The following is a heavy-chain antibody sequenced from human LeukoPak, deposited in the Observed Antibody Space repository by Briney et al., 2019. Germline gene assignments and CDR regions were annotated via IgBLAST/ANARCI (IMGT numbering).Heavy chain of an antibody. J-gene: IGHJ6*02. CDR1: GFTFSSYW. V-gene: IGHV3-7*03. CDR2: INNNGNVN. D-gene: IGHD3-16*01. CDR3: ARGGGLDV. Sequence: GGSLRLSCAASGFTFSSYWMNWARQAPGKGLEWVASINNNGNVNYYVDSVKGRFTISRDNAKNSLYLQMSNLRAEDTAVYFCARGGGLDVWSQGATVTVSS.